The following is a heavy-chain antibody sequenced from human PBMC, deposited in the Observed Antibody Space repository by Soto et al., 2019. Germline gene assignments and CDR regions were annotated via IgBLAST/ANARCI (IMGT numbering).Heavy chain of an antibody. CDR1: GFTFSSYA. CDR3: ARAATILNWFDP. J-gene: IGHJ5*02. D-gene: IGHD5-12*01. CDR2: ISYDGSNK. V-gene: IGHV3-30-3*01. Sequence: GGSLRLSCAASGFTFSSYAMHWVRQAPGKGLEWVAVISYDGSNKYYADSVKGRFTISRDNSKNTLYLQMNSLRAEDTAVYYCARAATILNWFDPWGQGTLVTVSS.